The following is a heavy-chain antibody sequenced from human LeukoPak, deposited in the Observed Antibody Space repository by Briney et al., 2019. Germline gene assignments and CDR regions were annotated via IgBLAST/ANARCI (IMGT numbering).Heavy chain of an antibody. Sequence: GGSLRLSCAASGFTVSSNYMSWVRQAPGKGLEWVSVIYSGGTTYYADSVKGRFAISRDNAKNSLAVQMDSLRAEDTAVYYCARDRGYSTFDMWGQGTMVTVSS. V-gene: IGHV3-53*01. J-gene: IGHJ3*02. D-gene: IGHD5-18*01. CDR3: ARDRGYSTFDM. CDR1: GFTVSSNY. CDR2: IYSGGTT.